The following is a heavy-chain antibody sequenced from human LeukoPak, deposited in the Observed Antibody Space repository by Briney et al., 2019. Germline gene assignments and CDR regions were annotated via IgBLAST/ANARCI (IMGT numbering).Heavy chain of an antibody. CDR2: INNSGST. CDR1: GVSFSGYY. D-gene: IGHD6-19*01. CDR3: ARVRVAMAGTTDFDY. V-gene: IGHV4-34*01. Sequence: SETLSLTCAVYGVSFSGYYWSWIRQPPGKGLEWIGEINNSGSTNYNPSLKSRDTISVDTSKNKISTKLSSVSAAYTAVYYCARVRVAMAGTTDFDYGGQRTRVTVSS. J-gene: IGHJ4*02.